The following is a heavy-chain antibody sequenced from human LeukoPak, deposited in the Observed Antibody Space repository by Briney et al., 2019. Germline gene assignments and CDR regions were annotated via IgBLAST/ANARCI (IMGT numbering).Heavy chain of an antibody. CDR3: ARVYELREEDYYYYYMDV. V-gene: IGHV3-20*04. D-gene: IGHD5/OR15-5a*01. J-gene: IGHJ6*03. Sequence: PGGSLRLSCAASGFTFDDYGMNWVRQAPGKGLEWVSGINWNGGSPGYADSVKGRFTISRDNAKNSLYLQMNSLRAEDTALYYCARVYELREEDYYYYYMDVWGKGTTVTVSS. CDR2: INWNGGSP. CDR1: GFTFDDYG.